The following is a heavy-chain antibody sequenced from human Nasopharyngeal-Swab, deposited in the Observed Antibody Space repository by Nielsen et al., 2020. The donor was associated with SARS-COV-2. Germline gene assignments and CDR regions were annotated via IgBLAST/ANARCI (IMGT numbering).Heavy chain of an antibody. V-gene: IGHV4-59*08. D-gene: IGHD3-3*01. CDR2: IYYSGST. J-gene: IGHJ5*02. Sequence: GSLRLSCTVSGGSISSYYWTWIRQSPGKGLEWIGYIYYSGSTDYNPSLKGPVTISVDTSKNQFSLKLNSVTAADTAVYYCARGVPITLVGVVSSGGNQFDPWGQGTLVTVSS. CDR3: ARGVPITLVGVVSSGGNQFDP. CDR1: GGSISSYY.